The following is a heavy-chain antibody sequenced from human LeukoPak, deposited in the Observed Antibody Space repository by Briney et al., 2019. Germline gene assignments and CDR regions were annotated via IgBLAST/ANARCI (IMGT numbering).Heavy chain of an antibody. CDR2: ISAYNGNT. V-gene: IGHV1-18*01. Sequence: ASVKVSCKASGYTFISYAMSWVRQAPGQGLEWMGWISAYNGNTNYAQKLQGRVTMTTDTSTSTAYMELRSLRSDDTAVYYCARISYHGSGYYDTWFDPWGQGTLVTVSS. D-gene: IGHD3-22*01. CDR1: GYTFISYA. J-gene: IGHJ5*02. CDR3: ARISYHGSGYYDTWFDP.